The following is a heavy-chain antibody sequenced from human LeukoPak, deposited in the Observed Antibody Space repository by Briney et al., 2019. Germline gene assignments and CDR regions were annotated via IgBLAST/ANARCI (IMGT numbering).Heavy chain of an antibody. CDR3: ARTPIVATRGKFDY. D-gene: IGHD5-12*01. CDR2: MSTDGSNR. CDR1: TFSFTTYA. V-gene: IGHV3-30*04. Sequence: GGSLRLSCAGSTFSFTTYAMHWVRQPPGKGLEWVAVMSTDGSNRYYADSVKGRFTISRDNSKNTLYLQMNSLMAEDTAVYSCARTPIVATRGKFDYWGQGTLVTVSS. J-gene: IGHJ4*02.